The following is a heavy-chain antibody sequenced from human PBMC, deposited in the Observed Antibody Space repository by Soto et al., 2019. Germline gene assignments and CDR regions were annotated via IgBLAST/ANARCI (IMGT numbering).Heavy chain of an antibody. J-gene: IGHJ5*02. CDR2: ISSYNGKT. CDR3: ARDNYDYIWGSYLPNWFDP. D-gene: IGHD3-16*02. V-gene: IGHV1-18*01. Sequence: ASVKVSCKTSGYTFTAFGISWVRQAPGQGLEWVGWISSYNGKTNYAQKFQGRVTLTTDTSTSTAYMELRSLRPDDTAVYYCARDNYDYIWGSYLPNWFDPWGQGTLVTVSS. CDR1: GYTFTAFG.